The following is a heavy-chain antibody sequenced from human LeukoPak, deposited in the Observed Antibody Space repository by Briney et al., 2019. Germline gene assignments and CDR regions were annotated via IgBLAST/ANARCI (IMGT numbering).Heavy chain of an antibody. D-gene: IGHD2-2*01. CDR2: IYTSGST. V-gene: IGHV4-61*02. CDR3: AREDSSTSCYDY. Sequence: TSETLSLTCTVSGGSISSGTYYWSWVRQPAGKGLEWIGRIYTSGSTNYNPSLKSRVTISVDTSKNQFSLKLSSVTAADTAVYYCAREDSSTSCYDYWGQGTLVTVSS. CDR1: GGSISSGTYY. J-gene: IGHJ4*02.